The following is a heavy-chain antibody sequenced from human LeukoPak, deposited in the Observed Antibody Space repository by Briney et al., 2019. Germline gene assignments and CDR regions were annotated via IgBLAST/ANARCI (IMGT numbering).Heavy chain of an antibody. V-gene: IGHV3-23*01. D-gene: IGHD5-24*01. Sequence: GGSLRLSCAASGFTFSSYAMSWVRQAPGKGLEWVSAISGSGGSTYYADSVKGRFTISRDNAKNTLYLQMNSLRAEDTAVYYCARVITYAYGMDVWGQGTTVTVSS. CDR2: ISGSGGST. J-gene: IGHJ6*02. CDR1: GFTFSSYA. CDR3: ARVITYAYGMDV.